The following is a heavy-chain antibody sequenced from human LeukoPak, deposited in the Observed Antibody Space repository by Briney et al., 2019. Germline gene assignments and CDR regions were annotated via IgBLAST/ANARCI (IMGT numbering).Heavy chain of an antibody. CDR1: GFTVSKDD. D-gene: IGHD2-15*01. Sequence: GESLRLSCAASGFTVSKDDFHWVRQAPGKGLEWVAAIGVTGDTYYTDSVKGRFIISREDAANSLYLQMRSLGAGDTALYYCTKEFCGSRAACAGGSYYDFWGRGALVTVSS. V-gene: IGHV3-13*01. CDR2: IGVTGDT. CDR3: TKEFCGSRAACAGGSYYDF. J-gene: IGHJ2*01.